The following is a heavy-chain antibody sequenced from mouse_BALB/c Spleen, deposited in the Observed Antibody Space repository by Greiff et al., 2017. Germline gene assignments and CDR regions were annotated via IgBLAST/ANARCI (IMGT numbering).Heavy chain of an antibody. Sequence: EVQRVESGPGLVKPSQSLSLTCTVTGYSITSDYAWNWIRQFPGNKLEWMGYISYSGSTSYNPSLKSRISITRDTSKNQFFLQLNSVTTEDTATYYCARDYDYDGWFAYWAKGLWSLSLQ. CDR3: ARDYDYDGWFAY. V-gene: IGHV3-2*02. J-gene: IGHJ3*01. D-gene: IGHD2-4*01. CDR1: GYSITSDYA. CDR2: ISYSGST.